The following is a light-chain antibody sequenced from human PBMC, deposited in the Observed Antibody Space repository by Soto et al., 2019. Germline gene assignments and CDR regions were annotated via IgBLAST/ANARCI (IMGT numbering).Light chain of an antibody. CDR3: QQYNSYSRT. V-gene: IGKV1-5*01. J-gene: IGKJ1*01. CDR1: QSISSW. Sequence: DIQMTQSPSTLSASVGDRVPIPCRASQSISSWWAWYQQKPGKAPKLLIYDASSLESGVPSRFSGSGSGTEFTLTISSLQPDDFATYYCQQYNSYSRTFGQGTKVEIK. CDR2: DAS.